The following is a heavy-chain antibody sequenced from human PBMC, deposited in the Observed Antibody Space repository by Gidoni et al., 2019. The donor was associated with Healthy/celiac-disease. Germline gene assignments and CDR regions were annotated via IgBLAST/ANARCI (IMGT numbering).Heavy chain of an antibody. J-gene: IGHJ4*02. CDR2: IWYDGSNK. CDR1: GFTFRRYG. CDR3: ARAREAFDY. V-gene: IGHV3-33*01. D-gene: IGHD1-26*01. Sequence: QVQLVASGGGVVHPGRSLRLSCAASGFTFRRYGMHWVLKAPGTGLEWVAVIWYDGSNKYYADSVKGRFTISRDNSKNTLYLQMNSLRAEDTAVYYCARAREAFDYWGQGTLVTVSS.